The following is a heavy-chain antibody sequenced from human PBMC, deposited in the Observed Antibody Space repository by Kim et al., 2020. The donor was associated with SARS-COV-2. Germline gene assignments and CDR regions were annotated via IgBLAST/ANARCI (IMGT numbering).Heavy chain of an antibody. CDR2: ISGSGGST. V-gene: IGHV3-23*01. J-gene: IGHJ4*02. CDR3: AKDPQDNVLLWFGELLPTPHYFDY. Sequence: GGSLRLSCAASGFTFSSYAMSWVRQAPGKGLEWVSAISGSGGSTYYADSVKGRFTISRDNSKNTLYLQMNSLRAEDTAVYYCAKDPQDNVLLWFGELLPTPHYFDYWGPGTLVTVSS. CDR1: GFTFSSYA. D-gene: IGHD3-10*01.